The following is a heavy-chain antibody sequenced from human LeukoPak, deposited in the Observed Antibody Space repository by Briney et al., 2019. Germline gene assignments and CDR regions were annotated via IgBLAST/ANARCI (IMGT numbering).Heavy chain of an antibody. CDR2: INHSGST. Sequence: PSETLSLTCAVYGGSFSGYYWSWIRQPPGKGLEWIGEINHSGSTNYNPSLKSRVTISVDTSKNQFSLKLSSVTAADTAVYYCARLPYCSSTSCQRGAFDIWGQGTMVTVSS. CDR1: GGSFSGYY. CDR3: ARLPYCSSTSCQRGAFDI. V-gene: IGHV4-34*01. D-gene: IGHD2-2*01. J-gene: IGHJ3*02.